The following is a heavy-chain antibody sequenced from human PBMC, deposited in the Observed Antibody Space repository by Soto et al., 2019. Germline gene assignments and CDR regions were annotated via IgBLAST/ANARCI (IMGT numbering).Heavy chain of an antibody. Sequence: PGGSLRLSCAASGFTFSSYSMNWVRQAPGKGLEWVSYISSSSSTIYYADSVKGRFTTSRDNAKNSLYLQMNSLRDEDTAVYYCARESAALNWFDPWGQGTLVTVSS. CDR1: GFTFSSYS. J-gene: IGHJ5*02. CDR3: ARESAALNWFDP. CDR2: ISSSSSTI. V-gene: IGHV3-48*02. D-gene: IGHD2-2*01.